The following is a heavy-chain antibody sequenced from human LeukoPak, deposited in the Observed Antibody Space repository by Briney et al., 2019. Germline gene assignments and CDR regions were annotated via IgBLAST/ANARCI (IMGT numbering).Heavy chain of an antibody. V-gene: IGHV3-21*01. Sequence: GGSLRLSCAASGSTLSTYSMNWARQAPGKGLEWVSYISTSSSYIYYADSVKGRFTVSRDNAKNSLYLQMNSLRAEDTAVYYCARGGGDYVYFDYWGQGTLVSVSS. J-gene: IGHJ4*02. CDR3: ARGGGDYVYFDY. CDR1: GSTLSTYS. CDR2: ISTSSSYI. D-gene: IGHD4-17*01.